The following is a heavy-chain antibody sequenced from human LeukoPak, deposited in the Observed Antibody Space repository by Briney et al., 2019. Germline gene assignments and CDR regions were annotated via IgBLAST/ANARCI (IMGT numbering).Heavy chain of an antibody. CDR3: ARDQRVTDKYSSSWYAS. CDR1: GYTFTGYY. CDR2: INSNRGGT. Sequence: ASVKVSCKASGYTFTGYYMHWVRQAPGQGLEWMGWINSNRGGTNYAQRFQGWVTMTRDTSISTAYMELSRLRSDDTAAYYCARDQRVTDKYSSSWYASWGQGTLVTVSS. V-gene: IGHV1-2*04. J-gene: IGHJ5*02. D-gene: IGHD6-13*01.